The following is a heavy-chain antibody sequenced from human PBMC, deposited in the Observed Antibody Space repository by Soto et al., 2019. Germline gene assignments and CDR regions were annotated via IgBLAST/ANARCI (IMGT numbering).Heavy chain of an antibody. CDR3: ARDFDPRKGYDFWSGYYVRYFDL. V-gene: IGHV4-31*03. CDR1: GGSISSGGYY. Sequence: QVQLQESGPGLVKPSQTLSLTCTVSGGSISSGGYYWSWIRQHPGKGLEWIGYIYYSGSTYYNPSLKSRVTISVDTSKNQFSLKLSSVTAADTAVYYCARDFDPRKGYDFWSGYYVRYFDLWGRGTLVTVSS. D-gene: IGHD3-3*01. J-gene: IGHJ2*01. CDR2: IYYSGST.